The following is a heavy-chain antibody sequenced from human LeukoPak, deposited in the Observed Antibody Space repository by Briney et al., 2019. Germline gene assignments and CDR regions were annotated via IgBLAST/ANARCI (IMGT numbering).Heavy chain of an antibody. J-gene: IGHJ4*02. CDR1: GFTFSNYW. Sequence: GGSLRLSCAASGFTFSNYWMSGVRPAPGKGLEWVANIKQGGSEKYFVDSVKGRFAISRDNPKNSLYLQMNSLRVEDTAVYYCAREGVDTTSPPYDYWGQGTLVTVS. D-gene: IGHD5-18*01. CDR3: AREGVDTTSPPYDY. V-gene: IGHV3-7*01. CDR2: IKQGGSEK.